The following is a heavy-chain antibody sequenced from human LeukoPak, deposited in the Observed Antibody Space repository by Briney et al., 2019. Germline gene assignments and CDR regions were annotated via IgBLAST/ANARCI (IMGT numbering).Heavy chain of an antibody. CDR1: GFTVSSNY. CDR3: AKEGLLVTIFGGGAFDI. V-gene: IGHV3-53*01. Sequence: PGGSLRLSCAASGFTVSSNYMSWVRQAPGKGLEWVSVIYSGGSTYYADSVKGRFTISRDNSKNTLYLQMNSLRAEDTAVYYCAKEGLLVTIFGGGAFDIWGQGTMVTVSS. D-gene: IGHD3-3*01. CDR2: IYSGGST. J-gene: IGHJ3*02.